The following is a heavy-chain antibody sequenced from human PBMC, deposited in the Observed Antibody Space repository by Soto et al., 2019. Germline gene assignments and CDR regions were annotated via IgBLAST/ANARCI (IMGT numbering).Heavy chain of an antibody. CDR1: GYTFTSYY. CDR2: INPSGGST. V-gene: IGHV1-46*01. Sequence: SVKVSCKASGYTFTSYYMHWVRQAPGQGLEWMGIINPSGGSTSYAQKFQGRVTMTRDTSTSTVYMELSSLRSEDTAVYYCARDGRFGVVTWRGMDVWGQGTTVTVSS. J-gene: IGHJ6*02. CDR3: ARDGRFGVVTWRGMDV. D-gene: IGHD3-3*01.